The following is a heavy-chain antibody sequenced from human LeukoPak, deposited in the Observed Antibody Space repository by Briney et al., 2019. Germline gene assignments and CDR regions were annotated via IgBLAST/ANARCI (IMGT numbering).Heavy chain of an antibody. D-gene: IGHD2/OR15-2a*01. CDR1: GFTIMNSA. CDR3: AHYFTGSDY. Sequence: GGSLRLSCAASGFTIMNSAMNWVRQAPGKGLEWVSVIYSGGSTYYADSVKGRFTISRDNSKNTLYLQMNSLRAEDTAVYYCAHYFTGSDYWGQGTLVTVSS. V-gene: IGHV3-53*01. CDR2: IYSGGST. J-gene: IGHJ4*02.